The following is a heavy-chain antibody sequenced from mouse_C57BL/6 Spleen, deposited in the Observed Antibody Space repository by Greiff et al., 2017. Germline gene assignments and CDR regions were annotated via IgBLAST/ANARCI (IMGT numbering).Heavy chain of an antibody. V-gene: IGHV1-69*01. CDR1: GYTFTSYW. D-gene: IGHD2-3*01. CDR2: IDPSDSYT. CDR3: ATMVIFDY. Sequence: QVQLQQPGAELVMPGASVKLSCKASGYTFTSYWMHWVKQRPGQGLEWIGEIDPSDSYTNYNQKFKGKSTLTVDKSSSTAYMQLSSLTSEDSAVYYCATMVIFDYWGQGTTLTVSA. J-gene: IGHJ2*01.